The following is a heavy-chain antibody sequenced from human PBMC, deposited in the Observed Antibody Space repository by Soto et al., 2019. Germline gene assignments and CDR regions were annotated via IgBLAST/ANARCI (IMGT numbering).Heavy chain of an antibody. J-gene: IGHJ4*02. D-gene: IGHD2-21*02. Sequence: SETLSLTCTVSGGSISSYYRSWIRQPPGKGLEWIGYIYYSGSTNYNPSLKSRVTISVDTSKNQFSLKLSSVTAADTAVYYCARMTLPLIDYWGQGTLVTVSS. CDR2: IYYSGST. V-gene: IGHV4-59*01. CDR1: GGSISSYY. CDR3: ARMTLPLIDY.